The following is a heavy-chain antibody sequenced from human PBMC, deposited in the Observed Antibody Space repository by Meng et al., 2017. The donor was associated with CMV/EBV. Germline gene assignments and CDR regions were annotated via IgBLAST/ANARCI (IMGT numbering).Heavy chain of an antibody. J-gene: IGHJ6*02. Sequence: GSLRLSCAASGFTFSSYSMNWVRQAPGKGLEWVSSISSSSSYIYYADSVKGRFTISRDNAKNSLYLQMNSLRAEDTAVYYCARDYCSSTSCGNYYYYGMDVWGQGTTVTVSS. CDR1: GFTFSSYS. CDR2: ISSSSSYI. V-gene: IGHV3-21*01. CDR3: ARDYCSSTSCGNYYYYGMDV. D-gene: IGHD2-2*01.